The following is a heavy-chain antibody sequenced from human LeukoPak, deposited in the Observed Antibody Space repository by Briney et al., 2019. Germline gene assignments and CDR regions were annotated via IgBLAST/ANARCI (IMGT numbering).Heavy chain of an antibody. CDR1: GGTFSSYA. V-gene: IGHV1-69*04. CDR2: IIPILGIA. D-gene: IGHD3-22*01. Sequence: ASVKVSCKASGGTFSSYAISWVRQAPGQGLEWMGRIIPILGIANYAQKFQGRVTITADKSTGTAYMELSSLRSEDTAVYYCARAGGVIKYFQHWGQGTLVTVSS. J-gene: IGHJ1*01. CDR3: ARAGGVIKYFQH.